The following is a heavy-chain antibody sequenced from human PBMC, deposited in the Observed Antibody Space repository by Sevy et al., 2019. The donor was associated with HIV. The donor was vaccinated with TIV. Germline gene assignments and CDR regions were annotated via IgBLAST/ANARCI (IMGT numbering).Heavy chain of an antibody. CDR3: ARDPGYDFWSGRSWFDP. Sequence: GGSLRLSCAASGFTFSSYAMHWVRQAPGKGVEWVAVISYDGSNKYYADSVKGRFTISRDNSKNTLYLQMSSLRAEDTAVYYCARDPGYDFWSGRSWFDPWGQGTLVTVSS. D-gene: IGHD3-3*01. J-gene: IGHJ5*02. CDR2: ISYDGSNK. V-gene: IGHV3-30-3*01. CDR1: GFTFSSYA.